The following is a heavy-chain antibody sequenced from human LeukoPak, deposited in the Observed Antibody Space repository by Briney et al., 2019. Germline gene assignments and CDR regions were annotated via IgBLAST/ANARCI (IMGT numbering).Heavy chain of an antibody. V-gene: IGHV3-33*01. CDR1: GFTFSSYG. J-gene: IGHJ6*02. Sequence: PGGSLRLSCAASGFTFSSYGMHWVRQAPGKGLEWVAVIWYDGSNKYYADSVKGRFTISRDNSKNTLYLQMNSLRAEDTAVYYCVRSSDHYGLDVWGQGTTVTVSS. CDR2: IWYDGSNK. D-gene: IGHD6-6*01. CDR3: VRSSDHYGLDV.